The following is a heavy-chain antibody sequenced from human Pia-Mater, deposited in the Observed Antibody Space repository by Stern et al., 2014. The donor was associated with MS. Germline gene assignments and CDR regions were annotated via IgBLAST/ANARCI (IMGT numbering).Heavy chain of an antibody. CDR2: VYYSGAT. Sequence: QLQLQESGPGLVKPSETLSLTCAVSGDSISSYTHYWAWIRQPPGKGLEWIGSVYYSGATSYNPSLKSPVTISVDPSKNNFYLGLNSVTAADTAVYYCAKHACTGAACPFDLWGQGTLVTVSS. J-gene: IGHJ4*02. CDR1: GDSISSYTHY. D-gene: IGHD2-8*02. CDR3: AKHACTGAACPFDL. V-gene: IGHV4-39*01.